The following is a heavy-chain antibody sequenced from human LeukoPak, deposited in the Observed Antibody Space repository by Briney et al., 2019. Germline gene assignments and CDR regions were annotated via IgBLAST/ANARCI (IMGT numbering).Heavy chain of an antibody. J-gene: IGHJ4*02. CDR2: MNPNSGNT. D-gene: IGHD3-9*01. Sequence: ASVKVSCKASGYTFTGYDINWVRQAPGQGLEWMGWMNPNSGNTGYAQKFQGRVTMTRNTSISTAYMELSSLRSEDTAVYYCARGLRYFDWLPYNYWGQGTLVTVSS. CDR1: GYTFTGYD. CDR3: ARGLRYFDWLPYNY. V-gene: IGHV1-8*01.